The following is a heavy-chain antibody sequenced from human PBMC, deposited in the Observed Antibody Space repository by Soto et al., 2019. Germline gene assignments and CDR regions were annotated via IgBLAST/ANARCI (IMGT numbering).Heavy chain of an antibody. D-gene: IGHD3-9*01. J-gene: IGHJ3*02. Sequence: QVQLQESGPSLVKPSGTLSLTCVITNASISSSNWWSWVRQAPGKGLEWIGEIYHTGHTNYAPSLKSRVTMKIDKSSNRFSRRLTSVTGADTAVYYCVRDEAHYDILTGSSLGRAFDIWGQGKMVTVSS. CDR2: IYHTGHT. CDR1: NASISSSNW. CDR3: VRDEAHYDILTGSSLGRAFDI. V-gene: IGHV4-4*02.